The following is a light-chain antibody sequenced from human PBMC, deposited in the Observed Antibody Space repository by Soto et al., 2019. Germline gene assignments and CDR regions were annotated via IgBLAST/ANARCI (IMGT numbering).Light chain of an antibody. Sequence: QSALTQPASVSGSPGQSITVSCTGTSSDIGAYDYVSWYQQHPGKAPKVIISEVSKRPSGVSHRFSGSKSGNTASLTIIGLQAEDEADYYCQSYDSSLSGSGVFGGGTKLTVL. CDR3: QSYDSSLSGSGV. CDR1: SSDIGAYDY. CDR2: EVS. J-gene: IGLJ3*02. V-gene: IGLV2-14*01.